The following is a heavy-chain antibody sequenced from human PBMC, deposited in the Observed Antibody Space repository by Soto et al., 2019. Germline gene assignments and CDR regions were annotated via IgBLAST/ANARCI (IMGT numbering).Heavy chain of an antibody. D-gene: IGHD2-15*01. Sequence: SETLSLTCTVSGGSISSGGYYWSWIRQHPGRGLEWIGYIYYSGSTYYNPSLKSQVTISVDTSKNQFSLKLSSVTAADTAVYYCARGGLGYCSGGSCYSAELSRYYYGMDVWGQGTTVT. CDR1: GGSISSGGYY. CDR3: ARGGLGYCSGGSCYSAELSRYYYGMDV. CDR2: IYYSGST. V-gene: IGHV4-31*01. J-gene: IGHJ6*02.